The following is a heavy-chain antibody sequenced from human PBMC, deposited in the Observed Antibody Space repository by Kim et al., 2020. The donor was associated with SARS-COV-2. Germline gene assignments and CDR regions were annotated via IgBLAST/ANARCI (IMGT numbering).Heavy chain of an antibody. V-gene: IGHV3-15*01. J-gene: IGHJ4*02. Sequence: DYAAAVKGRFNISRDDSKNTRDLQMNSLKTEDTAVYYCTTGGTVTTSLDYWGQGTLVTVSS. CDR3: TTGGTVTTSLDY. D-gene: IGHD4-17*01.